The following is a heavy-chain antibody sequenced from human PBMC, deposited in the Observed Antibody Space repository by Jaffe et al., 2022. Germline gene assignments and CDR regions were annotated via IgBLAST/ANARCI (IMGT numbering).Heavy chain of an antibody. J-gene: IGHJ3*01. Sequence: QLQLQESGPGLVKPSETLSLTCTVSGGSISSSSYYWGWIRQPPGKGLEWTGSIYYSGSTYYNPSLKSRVTISVDTSKNQFSLKLSSVTAADTAVYYCARLPMIAKSGLLWFREFWGQGTMVTVSS. CDR3: ARLPMIAKSGLLWFREF. CDR2: IYYSGST. D-gene: IGHD3-10*01. V-gene: IGHV4-39*01. CDR1: GGSISSSSYY.